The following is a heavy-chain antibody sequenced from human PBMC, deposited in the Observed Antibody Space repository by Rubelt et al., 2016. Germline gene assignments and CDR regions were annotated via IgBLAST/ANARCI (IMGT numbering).Heavy chain of an antibody. CDR2: IYYDGST. Sequence: GPGLVKPSETLSLTCTVSGGSISNHYWSWIRQPPGKGPEWIGYIYYDGSTNYNPSLKSRVTISVDTSKNQFSLKLTSVTAADTAVYYCARGMYSSSWFAIWGQGTMVTVSS. J-gene: IGHJ3*02. CDR3: ARGMYSSSWFAI. CDR1: GGSISNHY. V-gene: IGHV4-59*11. D-gene: IGHD6-13*01.